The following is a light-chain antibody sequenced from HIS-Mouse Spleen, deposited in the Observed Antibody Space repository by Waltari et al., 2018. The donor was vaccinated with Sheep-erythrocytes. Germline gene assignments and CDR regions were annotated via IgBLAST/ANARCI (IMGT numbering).Light chain of an antibody. Sequence: QSALTQPRSVSGSPGQSVTISCTGTSSDVGGYNLVSWYQQHPGKAPKLMIYEGSKRPSGVSKRFSGSKSGNTASLTISGLQAEDEADYYCCSYAGSSTPWVFGGGTKLTVL. CDR3: CSYAGSSTPWV. CDR1: SSDVGGYNL. V-gene: IGLV2-23*01. J-gene: IGLJ3*02. CDR2: EGS.